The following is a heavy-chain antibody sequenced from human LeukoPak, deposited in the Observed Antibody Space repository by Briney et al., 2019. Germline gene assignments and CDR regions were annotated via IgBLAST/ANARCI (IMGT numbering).Heavy chain of an antibody. D-gene: IGHD6-19*01. CDR3: AKSIAVAVRYYYYYYGMDV. CDR1: GFTFSSYA. V-gene: IGHV3-23*01. J-gene: IGHJ6*02. CDR2: ISGSGGST. Sequence: GGSLRLSCAASGFTFSSYAMSWVRQAPGKGLEWVSAISGSGGSTYYADSVKGRFTISRDNSKNTLYLQMNSLRAEDTAVYYCAKSIAVAVRYYYYYYGMDVWGQGTTATVSS.